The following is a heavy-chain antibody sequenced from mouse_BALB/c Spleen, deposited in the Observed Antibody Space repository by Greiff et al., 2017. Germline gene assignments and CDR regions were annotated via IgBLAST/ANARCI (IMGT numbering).Heavy chain of an antibody. J-gene: IGHJ4*01. CDR2: ISSGSSTI. CDR1: GFTFSSSG. CDR3: TTSRAMDY. V-gene: IGHV5-17*02. Sequence: EVQGVESGGGLVQPGGSRKLSCAASGFTFSSSGMHWVRQAPEKGLEWVAYISSGSSTIDYADTVKGRFTISRDNPKNTLFLQMTSLRSEDTAMYYCTTSRAMDYWGQGTSVTVSS. D-gene: IGHD5-5*01.